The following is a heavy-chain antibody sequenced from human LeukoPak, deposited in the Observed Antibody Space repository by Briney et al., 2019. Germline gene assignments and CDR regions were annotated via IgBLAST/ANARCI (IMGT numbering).Heavy chain of an antibody. Sequence: SSETLSLTCAVYGGSFSGYYWSWIRQPPGKGLEWIGEINHSGSTNYNPSLKSRVTISVDTSKNQFSLKLSSVTAADTAVYYCARHVWLQPFDYWGQGTLVTVSS. CDR3: ARHVWLQPFDY. D-gene: IGHD3-9*01. V-gene: IGHV4-34*01. J-gene: IGHJ4*02. CDR2: INHSGST. CDR1: GGSFSGYY.